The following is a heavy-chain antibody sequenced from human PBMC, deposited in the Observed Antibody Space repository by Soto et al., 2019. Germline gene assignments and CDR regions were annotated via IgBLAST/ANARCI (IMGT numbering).Heavy chain of an antibody. CDR3: ARSGGNSYYYGMDV. D-gene: IGHD3-10*01. V-gene: IGHV4-31*02. Sequence: QVQLQESGPGLVKPSQTLSLTCSVSGGSISSGGYYWSWIRQPPGKGLEWIGYISYRANTHYNPTLKGRVSISADTSKNQFSLKLSSVTAADTAVYYCARSGGNSYYYGMDVWGQGTTVTVSS. J-gene: IGHJ6*02. CDR2: ISYRANT. CDR1: GGSISSGGYY.